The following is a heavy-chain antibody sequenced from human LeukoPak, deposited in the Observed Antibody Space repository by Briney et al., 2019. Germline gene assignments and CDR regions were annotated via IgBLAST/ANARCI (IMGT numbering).Heavy chain of an antibody. CDR3: ARDPEGFDY. Sequence: PGGSLGLSCAASGFTFSIYAMHWLRQAPGKGLEWVAVISYDGSNKYYADSVKGRFTISRDNSKNTLYLQMNSLRAEDTAVYYCARDPEGFDYWSQGTLVTVSS. CDR1: GFTFSIYA. D-gene: IGHD1-14*01. J-gene: IGHJ4*02. V-gene: IGHV3-30-3*01. CDR2: ISYDGSNK.